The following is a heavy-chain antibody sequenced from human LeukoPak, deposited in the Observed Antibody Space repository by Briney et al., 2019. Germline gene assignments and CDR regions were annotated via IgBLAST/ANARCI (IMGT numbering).Heavy chain of an antibody. Sequence: GGSLRLSCAASGFTFSSYAMNWVRQAPGKGLEWVSSISSSSSYIYYADSVKGRFTISRDNAKNSLYLQMNSLRAEDTAVYYCARAYYYDSSGVPYYFDYWGQGALVTVSS. V-gene: IGHV3-21*01. CDR1: GFTFSSYA. D-gene: IGHD3-22*01. CDR2: ISSSSSYI. J-gene: IGHJ4*02. CDR3: ARAYYYDSSGVPYYFDY.